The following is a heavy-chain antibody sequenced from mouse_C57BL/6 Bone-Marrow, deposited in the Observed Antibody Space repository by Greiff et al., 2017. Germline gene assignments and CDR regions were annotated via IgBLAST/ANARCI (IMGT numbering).Heavy chain of an antibody. Sequence: EVHLVESGAELVRPGASVKLSCTASGFNIKDDYMHWVKQRPEQGLEWIGWIDPENGDTEYASKFQGKATITADTSSNTAYLQLSSLTSEDTAVYYCTHYGSSPAWFAYWGQGTLVTVSA. CDR2: IDPENGDT. CDR3: THYGSSPAWFAY. D-gene: IGHD1-1*01. CDR1: GFNIKDDY. V-gene: IGHV14-4*01. J-gene: IGHJ3*01.